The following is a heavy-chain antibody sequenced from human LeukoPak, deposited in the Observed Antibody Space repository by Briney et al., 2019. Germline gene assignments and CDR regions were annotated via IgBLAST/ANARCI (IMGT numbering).Heavy chain of an antibody. CDR3: ARDVSRDVSCYTD. J-gene: IGHJ4*02. Sequence: GGSLRLSCAASGFTFSSYSMNWVRQAPGKGLEWVSSISSSGSYIYFADSMKGRLTISRDNAGNSVYLQMNSLRVDDTAVYFCARDVSRDVSCYTDWGQGTLVTVSS. CDR1: GFTFSSYS. CDR2: ISSSGSYI. V-gene: IGHV3-21*01. D-gene: IGHD2-2*02.